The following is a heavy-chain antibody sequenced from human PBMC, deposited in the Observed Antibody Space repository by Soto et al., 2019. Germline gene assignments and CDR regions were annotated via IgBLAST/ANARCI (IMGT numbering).Heavy chain of an antibody. V-gene: IGHV4-59*01. CDR1: GGSISSYY. J-gene: IGHJ6*02. CDR3: ARDLWGYCGADCYPLDV. D-gene: IGHD2-21*02. Sequence: QVRLQESGPGLVKPSETLSLTCTVSGGSISSYYWSWIRQPPGKGLEWIGYMYNTGSTIYNPTLKSRVTISADTSKNQFCLKLNSVTAADTAVYYCARDLWGYCGADCYPLDVWGQGTTVTVSS. CDR2: MYNTGST.